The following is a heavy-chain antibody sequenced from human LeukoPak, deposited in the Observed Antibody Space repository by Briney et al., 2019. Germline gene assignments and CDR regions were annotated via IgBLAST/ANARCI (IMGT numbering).Heavy chain of an antibody. J-gene: IGHJ4*02. Sequence: PGGSLRLSCAASGFTFSSYWMSWVRQAPGKGLEWVANIKQDGSEKYYVDSVKGRFTISRDNAKNSLYLQMNSLRAKDTAVYYCAKDEGGYDFWSGYSSPFDYWGQGTLVAVSS. D-gene: IGHD3-3*01. CDR3: AKDEGGYDFWSGYSSPFDY. V-gene: IGHV3-7*03. CDR1: GFTFSSYW. CDR2: IKQDGSEK.